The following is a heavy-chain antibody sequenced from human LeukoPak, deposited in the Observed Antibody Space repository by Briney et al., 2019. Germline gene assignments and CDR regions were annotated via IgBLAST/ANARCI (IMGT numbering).Heavy chain of an antibody. CDR3: VREILYCSGGSCYRGPFDN. CDR1: SYSITSGHY. CDR2: IYHSGST. Sequence: PSETLSLTCTVSSYSITSGHYWGWIRQPPGKGLEWIGSIYHSGSTYYNPSLKSRVTISVDTSKSQFSLKLNSVTAADTAVYYCVREILYCSGGSCYRGPFDNWGQGTLVTVPA. D-gene: IGHD2-15*01. J-gene: IGHJ4*02. V-gene: IGHV4-38-2*02.